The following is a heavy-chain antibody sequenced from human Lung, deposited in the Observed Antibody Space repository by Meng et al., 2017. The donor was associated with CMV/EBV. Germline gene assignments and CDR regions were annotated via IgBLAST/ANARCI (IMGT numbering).Heavy chain of an antibody. D-gene: IGHD3-10*01. CDR2: IPHRGSS. J-gene: IGHJ1*01. CDR3: LRRSGGSV. CDR1: GDSITNHNW. V-gene: IGHV4-4*02. Sequence: QVQLRGSGPALVKPSGTLSRTCAVSGDSITNHNWWAWVRQPPGKGLEWIGEIPHRGSSAYNPSLKSRVSMSIDKSKNQFSLKLTSVTAADTAVYHCLRRSGGSVWGQGTLVTVSS.